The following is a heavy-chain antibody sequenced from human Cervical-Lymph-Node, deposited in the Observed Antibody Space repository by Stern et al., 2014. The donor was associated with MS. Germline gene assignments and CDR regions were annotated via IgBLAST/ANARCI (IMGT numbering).Heavy chain of an antibody. CDR1: GYTFSSYG. Sequence: QVQLVQSGPEVKKPGASVRVSCKGSGYTFSSYGLSCVRQTFGQGIEWMGWISGYKGNTNYAQKFQDRVTMTTDTSTSIAYLELRSLRSDDTAFYYCARGYIMDVWGQGTTVTVSS. D-gene: IGHD5-24*01. J-gene: IGHJ6*02. CDR2: ISGYKGNT. V-gene: IGHV1-18*01. CDR3: ARGYIMDV.